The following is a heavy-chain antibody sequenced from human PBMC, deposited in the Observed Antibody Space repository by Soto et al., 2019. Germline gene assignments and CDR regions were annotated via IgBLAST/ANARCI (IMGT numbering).Heavy chain of an antibody. Sequence: ETLSLTCAVYGGSFSDYYWTWIRQPPGKGLEWIGEIHHSGSTNYNPSLKSRVTISLDTSKNQFSLKLSSVTAADAAVYYCASYGRGTYYYGYYFHHWGQGTPVTVSS. J-gene: IGHJ4*02. CDR2: IHHSGST. CDR3: ASYGRGTYYYGYYFHH. D-gene: IGHD3-10*01. V-gene: IGHV4-34*01. CDR1: GGSFSDYY.